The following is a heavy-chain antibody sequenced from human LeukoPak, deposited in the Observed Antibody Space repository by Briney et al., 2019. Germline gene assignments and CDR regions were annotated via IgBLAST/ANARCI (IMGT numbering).Heavy chain of an antibody. D-gene: IGHD1-1*01. Sequence: ASVKVSCKASGYTLTRYYMHWVRQAPGQGLEWMGTINPSGGSTTYAQKFQGRITTTRDTSTSTVSMDLSSLRSGDTAVYYCARGEGGTTGFVDYWGQGTLVTVST. CDR3: ARGEGGTTGFVDY. V-gene: IGHV1-46*03. CDR1: GYTLTRYY. J-gene: IGHJ4*02. CDR2: INPSGGST.